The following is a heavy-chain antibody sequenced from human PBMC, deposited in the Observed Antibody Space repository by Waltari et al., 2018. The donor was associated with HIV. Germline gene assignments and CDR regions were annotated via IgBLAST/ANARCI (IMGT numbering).Heavy chain of an antibody. V-gene: IGHV3-74*03. D-gene: IGHD1-1*01. CDR1: GFTFKNHW. Sequence: VQLVESGGTQIRPGGSLRLSCVGSGFTFKNHWLHWVRQVPEKGLQWIGLIDRDGRVSTNEGLVKGRFSISRDNAKNSMFLQLTGLTVDDSAVYYCARDITRNYF. CDR3: ARDITRNYF. CDR2: IDRDGRVS. J-gene: IGHJ2*01.